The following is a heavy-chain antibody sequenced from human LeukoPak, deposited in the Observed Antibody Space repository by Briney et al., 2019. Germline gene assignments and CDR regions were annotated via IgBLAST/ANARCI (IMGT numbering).Heavy chain of an antibody. CDR3: ARHSRSDDYAGY. V-gene: IGHV1-69*04. J-gene: IGHJ4*02. CDR1: GGTFSSYA. CDR2: IIPILGIT. D-gene: IGHD2-21*01. Sequence: SVKVSCKASGGTFSSYAISWVRQAPGQGLEWMGRIIPILGITNYAQKFQGRVTITADKSTSTAYMELSSLTSEDTAVYYCARHSRSDDYAGYWGQGTLVTVSS.